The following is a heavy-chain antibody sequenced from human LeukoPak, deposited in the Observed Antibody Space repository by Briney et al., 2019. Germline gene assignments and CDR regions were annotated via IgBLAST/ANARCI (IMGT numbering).Heavy chain of an antibody. D-gene: IGHD5/OR15-5a*01. CDR3: AKGPTVSTFGY. Sequence: GGSLRLSCTASGFTFSSYGMHWVRQAPGKGLEWVAVIWYSGSSLYYADSVRGRFTISRDNSKNTLYLQMNSLRVDDTAMYYCAKGPTVSTFGYWGRGTLVTVSS. J-gene: IGHJ4*02. V-gene: IGHV3-33*06. CDR2: IWYSGSSL. CDR1: GFTFSSYG.